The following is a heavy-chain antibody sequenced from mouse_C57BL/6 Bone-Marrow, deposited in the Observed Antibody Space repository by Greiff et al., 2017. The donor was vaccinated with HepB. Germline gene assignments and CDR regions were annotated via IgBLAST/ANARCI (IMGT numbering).Heavy chain of an antibody. CDR1: GSTFTDYY. V-gene: IGHV1-26*01. D-gene: IGHD5-1*01. J-gene: IGHJ4*01. CDR2: INPNNGDT. CDR3: ARGTFYAMGY. Sequence: EVQLQPSGPELVKPGSSVKISCKASGSTFTDYYMNWVKQSHGKRLEWIGEINPNNGDTSYNEKFKGKATLTVDKSSSTAYMELRSLTSEDTAVYYCARGTFYAMGYWGAGTSVTVTS.